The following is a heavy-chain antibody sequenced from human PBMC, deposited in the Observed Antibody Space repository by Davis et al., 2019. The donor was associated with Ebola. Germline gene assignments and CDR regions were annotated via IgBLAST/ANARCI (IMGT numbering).Heavy chain of an antibody. CDR2: MNPNSENT. CDR3: ARGGYFDWLTRWHYYGMDV. D-gene: IGHD3-9*01. J-gene: IGHJ6*02. V-gene: IGHV1-8*01. CDR1: GYTFTTYD. Sequence: AASVKVSCKASGYTFTTYDIHWVRQATGQGLEWMGWMNPNSENTGYAQKFQGRVTMTRTTSISTAYMKLSSLRSEDTAVYYCARGGYFDWLTRWHYYGMDVWGQGTTVTVSS.